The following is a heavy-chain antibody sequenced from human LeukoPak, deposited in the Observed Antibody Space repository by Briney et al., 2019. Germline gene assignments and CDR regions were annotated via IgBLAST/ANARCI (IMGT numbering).Heavy chain of an antibody. CDR2: IYHSGST. Sequence: SQTLSLTCAVSGGSISSGGYSWSWIRQPPGKGLEWTGYIYHSGSTYYNPSLKSRVTISVDTSRNQFSLKLSSVTAADTAVYYCARGAYAFDIWGQGTMVTVSS. D-gene: IGHD3-10*01. J-gene: IGHJ3*02. V-gene: IGHV4-30-2*01. CDR3: ARGAYAFDI. CDR1: GGSISSGGYS.